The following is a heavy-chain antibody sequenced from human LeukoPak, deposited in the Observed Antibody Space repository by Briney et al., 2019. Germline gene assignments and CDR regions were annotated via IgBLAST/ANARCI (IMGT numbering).Heavy chain of an antibody. V-gene: IGHV3-9*01. CDR2: ISWNSGSI. Sequence: PGRSLRLSCAASGFTFDDYAMHWVRQAPGKGLEWVSGISWNSGSIGYADSVKGRFTISRDNAKNSLYLQMNSLRAEDTALYYCAKGRGDGCNYYFDYWGQGTLVTVSS. CDR1: GFTFDDYA. D-gene: IGHD5-24*01. CDR3: AKGRGDGCNYYFDY. J-gene: IGHJ4*02.